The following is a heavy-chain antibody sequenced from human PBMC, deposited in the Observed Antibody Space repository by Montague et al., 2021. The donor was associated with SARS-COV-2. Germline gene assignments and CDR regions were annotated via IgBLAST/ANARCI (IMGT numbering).Heavy chain of an antibody. CDR1: GFTFSYYD. CDR3: TRDYRSVVGDGLDI. CDR2: ISTSAYTT. V-gene: IGHV3-48*03. J-gene: IGHJ3*02. D-gene: IGHD3-16*02. Sequence: SLRLACPASGFTFSYYDTNWVRQAPGKGPEWISYISTSAYTTSYAGSVKGRFTISRDNGKNSLYLQMNSLRVEDTAVYYCTRDYRSVVGDGLDIWGQGTKVTVSS.